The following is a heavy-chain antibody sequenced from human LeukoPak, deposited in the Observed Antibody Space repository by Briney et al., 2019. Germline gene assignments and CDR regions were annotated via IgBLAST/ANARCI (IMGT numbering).Heavy chain of an antibody. D-gene: IGHD3-9*01. CDR2: IRGKAYGGTT. J-gene: IGHJ4*02. CDR3: TREPLRYFDWTAYFDY. Sequence: GGSLRLSCTASGFTFGDYAMSWVRQAPGKRLEWVGFIRGKAYGGTTEYAASVKGRFTISRDDSKSIAYLQMNSLKTEDTAVYYCTREPLRYFDWTAYFDYWGQGTLVTVSS. CDR1: GFTFGDYA. V-gene: IGHV3-49*04.